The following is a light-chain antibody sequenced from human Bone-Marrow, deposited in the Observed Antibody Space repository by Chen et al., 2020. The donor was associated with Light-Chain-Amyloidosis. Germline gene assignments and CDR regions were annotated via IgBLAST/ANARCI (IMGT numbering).Light chain of an antibody. J-gene: IGLJ2*01. CDR3: QVWDSSSDHVV. CDR1: DLPTKY. CDR2: YDS. Sequence: SYELTQPPSASVSPGQPASNTCSGDDLPTKYAYWYQQKPGQAPVLVIYYDSDRPSGIPERFSGSNSGNTATLTISRVEAGDEADYYCQVWDSSSDHVVFGGGTKLTVL. V-gene: IGLV3-21*02.